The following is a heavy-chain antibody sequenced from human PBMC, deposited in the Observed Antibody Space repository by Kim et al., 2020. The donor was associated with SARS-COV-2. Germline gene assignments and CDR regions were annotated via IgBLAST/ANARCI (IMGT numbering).Heavy chain of an antibody. J-gene: IGHJ6*02. CDR2: IYYSGST. Sequence: SETLSLTCTVSGGSISSSSYYWGWIRQPPGKGLEWIGSIYYSGSTYYNPSLKSRVTISVDTSKNQFSLKLSSVTAADTAVYYCARPGGFGEGDYYGMDVWGRGTTVTVSS. V-gene: IGHV4-39*01. CDR3: ARPGGFGEGDYYGMDV. D-gene: IGHD3-10*01. CDR1: GGSISSSSYY.